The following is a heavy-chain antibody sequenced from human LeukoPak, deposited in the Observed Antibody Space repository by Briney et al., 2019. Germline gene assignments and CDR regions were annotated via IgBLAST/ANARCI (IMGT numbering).Heavy chain of an antibody. Sequence: GGSLRLSCAASGFTFSSYSMNWVRQAPGNGLEWVSSISSSSSYIYYADSVKGRFTISRDNAKNSLYLQMNSLRAEDTAVYYCARETYYYDSSGYNVAFDYWGQGTLVTVSS. CDR3: ARETYYYDSSGYNVAFDY. D-gene: IGHD3-22*01. V-gene: IGHV3-21*01. CDR2: ISSSSSYI. CDR1: GFTFSSYS. J-gene: IGHJ4*02.